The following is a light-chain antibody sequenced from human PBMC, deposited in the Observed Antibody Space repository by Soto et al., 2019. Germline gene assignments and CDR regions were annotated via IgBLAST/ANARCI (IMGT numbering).Light chain of an antibody. Sequence: QSVLTQPPSVSGAPGQRVTISCTGSSSNIGAGYDVHWYQQLPGTAPKLLIYGNSNRPSGVPDRFSGSKSGTSASLAITGLQSDDQADYNCLSYDSSLSGLVFGTGTKLTVL. CDR2: GNS. J-gene: IGLJ1*01. V-gene: IGLV1-40*01. CDR1: SSNIGAGYD. CDR3: LSYDSSLSGLV.